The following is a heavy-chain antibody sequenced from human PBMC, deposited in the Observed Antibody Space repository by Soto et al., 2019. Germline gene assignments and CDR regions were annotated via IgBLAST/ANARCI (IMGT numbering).Heavy chain of an antibody. D-gene: IGHD2-8*01. J-gene: IGHJ6*02. Sequence: PGGSLRLSCAASGFSVRDYAMSWVRQARGKGLEWVSSISGSGDGTYYGDSVKGRFTLSRDTSQKTLYLQMNNLRGEDTAVYFCTKSRRSVLMVYGFGGMDVWGRGTTVTVSS. CDR1: GFSVRDYA. V-gene: IGHV3-23*01. CDR3: TKSRRSVLMVYGFGGMDV. CDR2: ISGSGDGT.